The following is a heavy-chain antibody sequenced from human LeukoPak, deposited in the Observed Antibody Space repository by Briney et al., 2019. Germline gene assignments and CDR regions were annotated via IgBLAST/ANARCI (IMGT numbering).Heavy chain of an antibody. CDR2: IYSGGST. CDR1: GFTVSSNY. Sequence: GGSLRLSCAASGFTVSSNYMSWVRQAPGKGLEWVSVIYSGGSTYYADSVKGRFTISRDNSKNTLYLQMNSLRAEDTAVYYCARGITMVPSFDYWGQGTLVTVSS. V-gene: IGHV3-66*01. CDR3: ARGITMVPSFDY. D-gene: IGHD3-10*01. J-gene: IGHJ4*02.